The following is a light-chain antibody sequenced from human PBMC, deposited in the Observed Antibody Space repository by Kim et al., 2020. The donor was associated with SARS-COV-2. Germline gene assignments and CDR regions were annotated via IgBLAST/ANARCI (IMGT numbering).Light chain of an antibody. J-gene: IGLJ3*02. V-gene: IGLV2-14*01. CDR1: GSDVGGYDY. Sequence: QSALTQPASVSGSPGQSITISCTGTGSDVGGYDYVSWYQKHPGKAPKLIIYGVSRRPSGVSNRFSGSKSGNTASLTISGLQADDEADYYCSSYTSRVTLVFGGGTKVTVL. CDR3: SSYTSRVTLV. CDR2: GVS.